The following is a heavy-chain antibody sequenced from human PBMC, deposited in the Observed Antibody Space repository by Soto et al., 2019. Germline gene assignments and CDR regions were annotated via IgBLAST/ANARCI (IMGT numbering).Heavy chain of an antibody. V-gene: IGHV4-4*02. Sequence: PSETLSLTCAVSGGSFTSNNWWSWVRQPPGKGLEWIGEIYHSGSTNYNPSLKSRVTISVDKSKNQFSLKLSSVTAADTAVYYCATSAGYSGYVDYWGQGTLVTVSS. D-gene: IGHD5-12*01. CDR2: IYHSGST. J-gene: IGHJ4*02. CDR1: GGSFTSNNW. CDR3: ATSAGYSGYVDY.